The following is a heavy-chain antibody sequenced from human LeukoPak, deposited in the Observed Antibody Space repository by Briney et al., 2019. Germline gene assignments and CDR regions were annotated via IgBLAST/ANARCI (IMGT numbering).Heavy chain of an antibody. CDR1: GGSVSSYY. CDR2: IYTSGST. J-gene: IGHJ6*03. CDR3: ARERVEETYYYYMDV. Sequence: PSETLSLTCTASGGSVSSYYWSWIRQPAGKGLEWIGRIYTSGSTNYTPSLKSRVTMSVDTSRNQFSLKLSSVTAADTAVYYCARERVEETYYYYMDVWGKGTTVTVSS. V-gene: IGHV4-4*07.